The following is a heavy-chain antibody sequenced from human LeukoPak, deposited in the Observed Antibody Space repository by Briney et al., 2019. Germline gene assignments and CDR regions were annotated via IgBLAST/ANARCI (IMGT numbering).Heavy chain of an antibody. CDR3: ARANRVGATPAEPYFDY. CDR2: INPNSGAT. Sequence: ASVKVSCKASGYTFTCYYLHWVRQAPGQGLEWMGWINPNSGATNYAQKFQGRVTMTRDTSISTAYMELSRLRSDDTAAYYCARANRVGATPAEPYFDYWGQGTLVTVSS. D-gene: IGHD1-26*01. J-gene: IGHJ4*02. V-gene: IGHV1-2*02. CDR1: GYTFTCYY.